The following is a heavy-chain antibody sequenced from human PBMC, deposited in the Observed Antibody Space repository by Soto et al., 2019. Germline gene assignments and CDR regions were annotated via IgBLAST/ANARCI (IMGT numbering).Heavy chain of an antibody. CDR2: IKEDGGEI. D-gene: IGHD3-16*01. J-gene: IGHJ4*02. V-gene: IGHV3-7*01. CDR1: GFNVMSYW. CDR3: ARDIGFDYVN. Sequence: PGGSLRLSCAVSGFNVMSYWMSWVRQAPGKGLEWVASIKEDGGEIYYLQSVRGRFSISRDSAGNALHLTMNYLSAEDTGVYFCARDIGFDYVNWGQGTLVTVSS.